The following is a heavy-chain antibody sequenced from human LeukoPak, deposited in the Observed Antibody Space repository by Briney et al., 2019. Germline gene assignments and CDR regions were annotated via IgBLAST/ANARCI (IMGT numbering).Heavy chain of an antibody. Sequence: ASVKVSCKAPGYTFTSYDINWVRQATGQGLEWMGWMNPNSGNTGYAQKFQGRVTITADESTSTAYMELSSLRSEDTAVYYCARETTLRGYSYGSLDYWGQGTLVTVSS. D-gene: IGHD5-18*01. CDR2: MNPNSGNT. J-gene: IGHJ4*02. CDR1: GYTFTSYD. CDR3: ARETTLRGYSYGSLDY. V-gene: IGHV1-8*01.